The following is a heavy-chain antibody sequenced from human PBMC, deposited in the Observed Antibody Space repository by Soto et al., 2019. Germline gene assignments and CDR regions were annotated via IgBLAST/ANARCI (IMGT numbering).Heavy chain of an antibody. CDR1: GFTFSSYA. V-gene: IGHV3-23*01. J-gene: IGHJ4*02. CDR2: ISGSGGST. CDR3: AKVAGHPLTLITTPFDY. Sequence: GGSLRLSCAASGFTFSSYAMSWVRQAPGKGLEWVSAISGSGGSTYYADSVKGRFTISRDNSKNTLYLQMNSLRAEDTAVYYCAKVAGHPLTLITTPFDYWGQGTLVTVSS. D-gene: IGHD2-15*01.